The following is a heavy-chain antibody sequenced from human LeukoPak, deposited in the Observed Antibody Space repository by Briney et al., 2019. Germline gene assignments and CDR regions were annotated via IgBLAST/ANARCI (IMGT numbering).Heavy chain of an antibody. J-gene: IGHJ3*02. V-gene: IGHV1-18*01. D-gene: IGHD3-3*01. CDR2: ISAYNGNT. CDR1: GYTFTSYG. Sequence: ASVKVSCKASGYTFTSYGISWVRQAPGQGLEWMGWISAYNGNTNYAQKLQGSVTMTKDTSTSTAYMELRSLRSDDTAVYYCARDAIVVVPAAYDFWSGYYNPNAAFDIWGQGTMVTVSS. CDR3: ARDAIVVVPAAYDFWSGYYNPNAAFDI.